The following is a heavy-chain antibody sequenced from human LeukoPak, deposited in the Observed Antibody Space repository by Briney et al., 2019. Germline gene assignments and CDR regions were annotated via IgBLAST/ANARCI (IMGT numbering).Heavy chain of an antibody. Sequence: GRSLRLSCAASGFTFDGYGMYWVRQAPGKGLEWVSGITWNSDDMAYADSVKGRSTISRDNAKNCLYLQMNSLRVEDTALYYCTKVTDWRTGFDYWGQGTLVTVSS. V-gene: IGHV3-9*01. CDR3: TKVTDWRTGFDY. D-gene: IGHD3-9*01. CDR2: ITWNSDDM. CDR1: GFTFDGYG. J-gene: IGHJ4*02.